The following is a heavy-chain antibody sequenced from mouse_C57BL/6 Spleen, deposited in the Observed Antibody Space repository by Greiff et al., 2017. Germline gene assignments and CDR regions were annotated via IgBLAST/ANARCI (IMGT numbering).Heavy chain of an antibody. V-gene: IGHV1-15*01. CDR3: TTTGSFDY. J-gene: IGHJ2*01. Sequence: VQLQQSGAELVRPGPSLTLSCKASGFTFTDYEMHWVKQTPVHGLEWIGAIDPETGGNAYNHKFKGKDILTASKYSSTAYMELQSLTSEDSAVYDFTTTGSFDYWGQGTTLTVSS. CDR1: GFTFTDYE. CDR2: IDPETGGN. D-gene: IGHD4-1*02.